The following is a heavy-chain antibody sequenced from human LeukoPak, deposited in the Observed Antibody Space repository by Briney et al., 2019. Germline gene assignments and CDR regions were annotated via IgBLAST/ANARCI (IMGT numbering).Heavy chain of an antibody. J-gene: IGHJ6*02. CDR1: GGSISSYY. V-gene: IGHV4-59*08. D-gene: IGHD5-12*01. CDR2: IYYSGST. CDR3: AKHSGYDEDYYYYGMDV. Sequence: SETLSLTCTVSGGSISSYYWSWIRQPPGKGLEWIGYIYYSGSTNYNPSLKSRVTISVGTSKNQFSLKLSSVTAADTAVYYCAKHSGYDEDYYYYGMDVWGQGTTVTVSS.